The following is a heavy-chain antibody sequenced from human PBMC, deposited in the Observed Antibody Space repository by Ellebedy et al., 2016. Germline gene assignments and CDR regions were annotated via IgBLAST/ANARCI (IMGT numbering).Heavy chain of an antibody. CDR3: ASRALAVAGADPPRDYYYGMDV. CDR1: GFTFSNFA. Sequence: GGSLRLSCAASGFTFSNFAMNWVRQAPGKGLEWVSSISSTGTYIYYADSVKGRFTISRDNAKNSLYLQMSSLRTEDTAVYYCASRALAVAGADPPRDYYYGMDVWGQGTTVTVSS. CDR2: ISSTGTYI. V-gene: IGHV3-21*01. D-gene: IGHD6-19*01. J-gene: IGHJ6*02.